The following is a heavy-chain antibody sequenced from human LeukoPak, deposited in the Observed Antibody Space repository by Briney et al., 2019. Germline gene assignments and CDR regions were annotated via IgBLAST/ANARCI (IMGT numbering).Heavy chain of an antibody. CDR3: ARDVFVTHAFDI. Sequence: TGGSLRLSCASSGFTFSSYEMNWVRQAPGKGLEWVSYISSSGSTIYYADSVKGRFTISRDNAKNSLYLQMNSLRAEDTAVYYCARDVFVTHAFDIWGQGTMVTVSS. J-gene: IGHJ3*02. CDR1: GFTFSSYE. V-gene: IGHV3-48*03. CDR2: ISSSGSTI. D-gene: IGHD3-16*01.